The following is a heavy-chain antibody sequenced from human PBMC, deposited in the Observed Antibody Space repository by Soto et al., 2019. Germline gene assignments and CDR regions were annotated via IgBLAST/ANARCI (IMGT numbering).Heavy chain of an antibody. D-gene: IGHD1-20*01. CDR1: GYTFTGYY. Sequence: ASVKVSCKASGYTFTGYYMHWVRQAPGQGLEWMGWINPNSGGTNYAQKFQGRVTMTRDTSISTAYMGLSRLRSDDTAVFYCARVPGGYNWNPGNVFVIGGQGTMVTVS. V-gene: IGHV1-2*02. CDR3: ARVPGGYNWNPGNVFVI. CDR2: INPNSGGT. J-gene: IGHJ3*02.